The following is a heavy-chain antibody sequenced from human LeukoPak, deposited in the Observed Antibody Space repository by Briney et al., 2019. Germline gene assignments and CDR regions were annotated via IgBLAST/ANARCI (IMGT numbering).Heavy chain of an antibody. CDR1: GFTFSNAW. CDR2: IKSKTDGGTT. CDR3: TTGNYDFWSGYYGDC. J-gene: IGHJ4*02. D-gene: IGHD3-3*01. V-gene: IGHV3-15*01. Sequence: AGGSLRLSCAASGFTFSNAWMSWVRQAPGKGLEWVGRIKSKTDGGTTDYAAPVKGRFTISRDDSKNTLYLQMNSLKTEDTAVYYCTTGNYDFWSGYYGDCWGQGTLVTVSS.